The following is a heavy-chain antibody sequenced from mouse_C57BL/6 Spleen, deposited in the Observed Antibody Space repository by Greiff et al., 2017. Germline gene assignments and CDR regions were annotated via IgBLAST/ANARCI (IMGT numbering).Heavy chain of an antibody. Sequence: VQLQQSGPELVKPGASVKISCKASGYSFTGYYMNWVKQSPEKSLEWIGEINPSTGGTTYNQKFMAKATLTVDKSSSTAYMQLKSLTSEDSAVYYCARRWDEDAMDYWGQGTSVTVSS. V-gene: IGHV1-42*01. CDR2: INPSTGGT. CDR1: GYSFTGYY. J-gene: IGHJ4*01. CDR3: ARRWDEDAMDY. D-gene: IGHD4-1*01.